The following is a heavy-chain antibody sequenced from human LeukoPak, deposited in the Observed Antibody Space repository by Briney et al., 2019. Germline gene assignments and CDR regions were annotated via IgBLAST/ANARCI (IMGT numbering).Heavy chain of an antibody. D-gene: IGHD5-24*01. CDR1: GDSVSSNTAA. Sequence: SQTLSLTCAISGDSVSSNTAAWNWIRKSPSRGLEWLGRTFYRSKWKNDYAISVKSRITINADTSTNQFSLQLNSVIPEDTAVYYCARDRDGWCLDYWGQGTLVTVSS. CDR3: ARDRDGWCLDY. V-gene: IGHV6-1*01. J-gene: IGHJ4*02. CDR2: TFYRSKWKN.